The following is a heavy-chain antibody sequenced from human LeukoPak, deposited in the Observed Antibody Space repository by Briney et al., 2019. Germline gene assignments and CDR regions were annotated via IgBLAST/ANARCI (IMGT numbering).Heavy chain of an antibody. CDR2: IKQDGSEK. Sequence: GGSLRLSCAASGFTFSSYWMSWVRQAPGKGLEWVANIKQDGSEKYYVDSVKGRFTISRDNAKNSLYLHMKSLRAEDTAFYYCVKGRVVGAPANDAFHIWGQGTMVIVSS. CDR3: VKGRVVGAPANDAFHI. V-gene: IGHV3-7*03. CDR1: GFTFSSYW. J-gene: IGHJ3*02. D-gene: IGHD1-26*01.